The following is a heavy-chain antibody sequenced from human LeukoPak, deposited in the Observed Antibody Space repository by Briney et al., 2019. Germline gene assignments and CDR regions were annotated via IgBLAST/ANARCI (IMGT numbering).Heavy chain of an antibody. CDR3: AREAAWGNWYFDL. V-gene: IGHV3-30*03. J-gene: IGHJ2*01. D-gene: IGHD3-16*01. CDR2: IGDAGRAK. CDR1: GFTFSRHG. Sequence: GGSLRLSCAASGFTFSRHGMHWVRQAPGKGLEWVAVIGDAGRAKYYADSVEGRFTASRDNSKNTLYLEMNSPRYDDTALYYCAREAAWGNWYFDLWGRGTLVTVSS.